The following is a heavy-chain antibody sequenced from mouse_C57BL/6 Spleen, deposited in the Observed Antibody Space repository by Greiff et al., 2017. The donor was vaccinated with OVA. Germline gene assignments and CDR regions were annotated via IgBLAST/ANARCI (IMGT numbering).Heavy chain of an antibody. CDR3: ARSRLLYAMDY. J-gene: IGHJ4*01. Sequence: QVHVKQSGAELVKPGASVKMSCKASGYTFTSYWITWVKQRPGQGLEWIGDIYPGSGSTNYNEKFKSKATLTVDTSSSTAYMQLSSLTSEDSAVYYCARSRLLYAMDYWGQGTSVTVSS. V-gene: IGHV1-55*01. CDR1: GYTFTSYW. CDR2: IYPGSGST. D-gene: IGHD6-1*01.